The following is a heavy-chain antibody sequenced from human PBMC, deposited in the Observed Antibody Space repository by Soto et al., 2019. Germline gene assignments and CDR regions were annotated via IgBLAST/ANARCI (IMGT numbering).Heavy chain of an antibody. V-gene: IGHV1-18*01. CDR2: ISGYNGNT. J-gene: IGHJ5*02. D-gene: IGHD2-2*02. CDR3: ARVRLDIVVVPAAIIPWFDP. CDR1: GYTFINYA. Sequence: GASVKVSCKASGYTFINYAIHWVRQAPGQRLEWMGWISGYNGNTNYAQKLQGRVTMTTDTSTSTAYMELRSLRSDDTAVYYCARVRLDIVVVPAAIIPWFDPWGQGTLVTVS.